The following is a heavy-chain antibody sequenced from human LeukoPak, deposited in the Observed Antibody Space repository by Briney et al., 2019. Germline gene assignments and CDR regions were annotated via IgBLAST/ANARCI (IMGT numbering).Heavy chain of an antibody. J-gene: IGHJ4*02. CDR1: GFTLSSYS. V-gene: IGHV3-21*01. D-gene: IGHD2-8*01. Sequence: GGSLRHSCSASGFTLSSYSMNWVRQAPGKGLEWVSSITSTSTYVYYADSVKGRFTISRDNAENRLFLQMNSLRIEDTAVYYCVDLNAPLWGQGTLVTVSS. CDR2: ITSTSTYV. CDR3: VDLNAPL.